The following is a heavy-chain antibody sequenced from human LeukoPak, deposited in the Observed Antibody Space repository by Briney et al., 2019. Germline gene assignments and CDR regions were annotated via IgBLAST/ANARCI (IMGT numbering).Heavy chain of an antibody. CDR1: GFTVSSIH. D-gene: IGHD6-19*01. V-gene: IGHV3-23*01. J-gene: IGHJ4*02. CDR2: IGGSGDST. CDR3: AKGSAVADIYFDY. Sequence: GGSLRLSCAASGFTVSSIHMVWVRQAPGKGLEWVSAIGGSGDSTYYADSVKGRFTISRDNSKNTLYLQMNSLRAEDTAVYYCAKGSAVADIYFDYWGQGTLVTVSS.